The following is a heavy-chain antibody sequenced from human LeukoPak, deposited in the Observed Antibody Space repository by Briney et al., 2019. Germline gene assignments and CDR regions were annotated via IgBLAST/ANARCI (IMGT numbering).Heavy chain of an antibody. V-gene: IGHV3-23*01. J-gene: IGHJ4*02. Sequence: GGSLRLSCAASGFTFSSYAWSWVRQAPGKGLEWVSDISGPGGTIFYEDSAKGRFTTSRDNSRNTLYLQVNSLRAEDTALYFCAKAEMGTTYFDSWGQGTLVTVSS. CDR2: ISGPGGTI. D-gene: IGHD5-24*01. CDR1: GFTFSSYA. CDR3: AKAEMGTTYFDS.